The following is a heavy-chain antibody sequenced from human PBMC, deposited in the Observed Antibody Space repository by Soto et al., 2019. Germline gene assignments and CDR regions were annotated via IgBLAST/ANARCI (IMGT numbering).Heavy chain of an antibody. CDR1: GGSISSSSYY. CDR3: ARPPDYGDYNLFGY. J-gene: IGHJ4*02. D-gene: IGHD4-17*01. Sequence: SETLSLTCTVSGGSISSSSYYWGWIRQPPGKGLEWIGSIYYSGSTYYNPSLKSRVTISVDTSKNQFSLKLSSVTAADTAVYYCARPPDYGDYNLFGYWGQGTLVTVSS. V-gene: IGHV4-39*01. CDR2: IYYSGST.